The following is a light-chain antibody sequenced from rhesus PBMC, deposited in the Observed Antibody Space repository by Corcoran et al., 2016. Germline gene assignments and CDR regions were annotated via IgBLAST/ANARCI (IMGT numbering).Light chain of an antibody. CDR1: QSVSSN. J-gene: IGKJ1*01. V-gene: IGKV3-42*03. CDR3: QQYSNRRT. Sequence: EIVMTQSPATLSLSPGERATLSCRASQSVSSNLAWYQQTPGQAPRIVIYGASSRANGIPDRFSGSGSATEVTLTISSLETDDIAVYYYQQYSNRRTFGQGTKVEIK. CDR2: GAS.